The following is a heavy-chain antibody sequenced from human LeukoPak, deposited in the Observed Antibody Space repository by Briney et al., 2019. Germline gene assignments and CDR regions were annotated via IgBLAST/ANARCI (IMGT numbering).Heavy chain of an antibody. Sequence: GDSLKISCQGSGYSFTSCWIGRVRQMRGEGLEWMEIIYPGDSGTRYSPSFQGQVTISAEKSISTAYLQWSSLKASDTAMYYCARPDGLYGMDVWGQGATVTVSS. CDR3: ARPDGLYGMDV. D-gene: IGHD4-17*01. CDR1: GYSFTSCW. V-gene: IGHV5-51*01. J-gene: IGHJ6*02. CDR2: IYPGDSGT.